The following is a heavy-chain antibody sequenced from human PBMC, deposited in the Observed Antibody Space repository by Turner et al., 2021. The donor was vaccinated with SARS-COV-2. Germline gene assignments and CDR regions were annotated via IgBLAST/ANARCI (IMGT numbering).Heavy chain of an antibody. CDR1: GFTFSSYA. CDR2: ISYDGSNK. J-gene: IGHJ5*02. V-gene: IGHV3-30-3*01. D-gene: IGHD6-19*01. Sequence: QLQLVLSAVGVAQPGSSLRLSCAASGFTFSSYAMHWVRQAPGKGLEWVAVISYDGSNKYYADAVKGRFTITRDNSKNTLYLQRNSLRDEDTAVYYCARGDFKEWLVPGWLDPWGQGTLVTGSS. CDR3: ARGDFKEWLVPGWLDP.